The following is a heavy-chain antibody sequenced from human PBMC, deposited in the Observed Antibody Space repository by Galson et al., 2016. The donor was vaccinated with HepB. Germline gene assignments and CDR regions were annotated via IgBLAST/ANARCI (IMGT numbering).Heavy chain of an antibody. Sequence: QSGAEVKKPGESLKISCTASGYSFMYYWIGWVRQMPGKGLEWMGIMYPDDSDSRYSPSFQGQVTFSADKSISTAYLQWSSLKASDTAMYYCARRRDGMDVWGQGTTVIVSS. CDR1: GYSFMYYW. V-gene: IGHV5-51*01. J-gene: IGHJ6*01. CDR3: ARRRDGMDV. CDR2: MYPDDSDS.